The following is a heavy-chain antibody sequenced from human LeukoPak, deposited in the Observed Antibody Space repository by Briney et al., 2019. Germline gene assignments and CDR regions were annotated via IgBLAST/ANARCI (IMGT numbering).Heavy chain of an antibody. Sequence: PGGSLRLSCAASGFTVSSNYMSWVRQAPGKGLEWVSVIYSGGSTYYADSAKGRFTISRDNSKNTLYLQMNSLRAEDTAVYYCASLQNVPSYYYYYVMDVWGQGTTVTVSS. CDR1: GFTVSSNY. V-gene: IGHV3-53*05. CDR2: IYSGGST. J-gene: IGHJ6*02. CDR3: ASLQNVPSYYYYYVMDV. D-gene: IGHD2/OR15-2a*01.